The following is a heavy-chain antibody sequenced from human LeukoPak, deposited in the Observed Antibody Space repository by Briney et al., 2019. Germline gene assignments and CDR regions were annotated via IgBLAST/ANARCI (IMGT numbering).Heavy chain of an antibody. V-gene: IGHV3-30*04. J-gene: IGHJ6*04. Sequence: GRSLRLSCAASGFTFSTYTVHWVRQAPGKGLEWVAVISYDGSNKYYADSVKGRFTISRDTSKNTLYLQMNSLRAEDTAVYYCAELGITMIGGVWGKGTTVTISS. CDR3: AELGITMIGGV. CDR2: ISYDGSNK. D-gene: IGHD3-10*02. CDR1: GFTFSTYT.